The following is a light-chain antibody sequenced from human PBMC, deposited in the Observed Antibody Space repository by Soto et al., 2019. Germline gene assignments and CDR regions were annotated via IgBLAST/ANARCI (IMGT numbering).Light chain of an antibody. J-gene: IGLJ1*01. Sequence: QSVLTQPASVSGSPGQSITISCTGTSNDVGNGYDSVSWYQHHPGKAPKLIIYEVVNRPSGVSNRFSGSKSGNTASLTISGLQAEDEADYYCSSYTTDIGPYVFGTGTKLTVL. CDR3: SSYTTDIGPYV. CDR1: SNDVGNGYDS. V-gene: IGLV2-14*01. CDR2: EVV.